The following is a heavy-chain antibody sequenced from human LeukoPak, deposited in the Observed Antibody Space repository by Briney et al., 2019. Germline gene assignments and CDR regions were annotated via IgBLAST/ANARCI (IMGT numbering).Heavy chain of an antibody. CDR1: GGTFSTYG. CDR2: IIPVFGVT. D-gene: IGHD4-23*01. V-gene: IGHV1-69*01. J-gene: IGHJ6*03. CDR3: ARAGYGGNSRGGQNYYMDV. Sequence: GSSVKVSCKTSGGTFSTYGISWVRQAPGQGLEWLGGIIPVFGVTDYAQKFQGRVTISADESTRTVYMELRSLRYEDTAVYYCARAGYGGNSRGGQNYYMDVWGQGTTVTVSS.